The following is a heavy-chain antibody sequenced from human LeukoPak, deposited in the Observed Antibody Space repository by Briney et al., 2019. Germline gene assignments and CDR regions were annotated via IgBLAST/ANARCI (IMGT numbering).Heavy chain of an antibody. Sequence: SETLSLTCTVSGGSISSYYWSWIRQPPGKGLEWIGYIDYSGSTNYNPSLKSRVTMSVDTSKNQFSLKLSSVTAADTAVYYCARGQYHLLYWYFDLWGRGTLVTVSS. CDR3: ARGQYHLLYWYFDL. V-gene: IGHV4-59*12. CDR2: IDYSGST. D-gene: IGHD2-2*01. J-gene: IGHJ2*01. CDR1: GGSISSYY.